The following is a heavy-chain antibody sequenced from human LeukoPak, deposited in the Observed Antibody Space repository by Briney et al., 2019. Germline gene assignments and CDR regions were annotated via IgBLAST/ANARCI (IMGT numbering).Heavy chain of an antibody. CDR1: GFTFSSYA. V-gene: IGHV3-30-3*01. Sequence: GGSLRLSCAASGFTFSSYAMHWVRQAPGKGLEWVAVISYDGSNKYYADSVKGRFTISRDNSKNTLYLQMNSLRAEDTAVYYCARDLGDYYDSSGYYNDYWGQGTLVTVSS. D-gene: IGHD3-22*01. CDR3: ARDLGDYYDSSGYYNDY. CDR2: ISYDGSNK. J-gene: IGHJ4*02.